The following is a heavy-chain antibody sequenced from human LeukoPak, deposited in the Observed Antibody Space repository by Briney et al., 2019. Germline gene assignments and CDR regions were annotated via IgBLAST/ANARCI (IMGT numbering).Heavy chain of an antibody. V-gene: IGHV1-2*02. CDR2: INPNSGGT. CDR3: ARGTTRIVVVPAAISSDLGY. CDR1: GYTFTGYY. Sequence: ASVKVSFKASGYTFTGYYMHWVRQAPGQGLEWMGWINPNSGGTNYAQKFQGRVTMTRDTSISTAYMELSRLRSDDTAVYYCARGTTRIVVVPAAISSDLGYWGQGTLVTVSS. J-gene: IGHJ4*02. D-gene: IGHD2-2*01.